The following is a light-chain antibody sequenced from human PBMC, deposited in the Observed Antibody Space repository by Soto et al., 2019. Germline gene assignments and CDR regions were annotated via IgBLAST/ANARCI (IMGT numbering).Light chain of an antibody. Sequence: DIQMTQSPASLSASVGDRVTMTCRASQIIAKYLNWYQHKPGKAPKVLFSGASSLQIGVPSRFSGSESGTDFTLTISTLQPEDFATYYCQQSYSTPFPFCPGTKVDIQ. CDR2: GAS. CDR3: QQSYSTPFP. CDR1: QIIAKY. V-gene: IGKV1-39*01. J-gene: IGKJ3*01.